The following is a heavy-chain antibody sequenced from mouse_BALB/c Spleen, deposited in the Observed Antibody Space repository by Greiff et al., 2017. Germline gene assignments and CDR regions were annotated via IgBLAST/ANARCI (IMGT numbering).Heavy chain of an antibody. V-gene: IGHV1-87*01. CDR2: IYPGDGDT. D-gene: IGHD1-1*01. CDR1: GYTFTSYW. CDR3: AREDYYGSSGDY. J-gene: IGHJ2*01. Sequence: VQLQQSGAELARPGASVKLSCKASGYTFTSYWMQWVKQRPGQGLEWIGAIYPGDGDTRYTQKFKGKATLTADKSSSTAYMQLSSLASEDSAVYYCAREDYYGSSGDYWGQGTTLTVSS.